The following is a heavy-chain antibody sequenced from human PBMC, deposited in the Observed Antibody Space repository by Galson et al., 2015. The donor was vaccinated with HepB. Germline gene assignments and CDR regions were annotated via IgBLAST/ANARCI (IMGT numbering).Heavy chain of an antibody. D-gene: IGHD6-19*01. V-gene: IGHV3-33*08. CDR3: AREGIIAVAGMGDAFDI. CDR1: GFTFSSYG. J-gene: IGHJ3*02. CDR2: IWYDGSNK. Sequence: SLRLSCAASGFTFSSYGMHWVRQAPGKGLEWVAVIWYDGSNKYYADSVKGRFTISRDNSKNTLYLQMNSLRAEDTAVYYCAREGIIAVAGMGDAFDIWGQGTMVTVSS.